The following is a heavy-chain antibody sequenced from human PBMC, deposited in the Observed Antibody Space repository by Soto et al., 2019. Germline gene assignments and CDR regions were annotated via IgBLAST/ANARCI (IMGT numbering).Heavy chain of an antibody. CDR1: GGSSSSGDYY. CDR3: ARESDGDGYGP. D-gene: IGHD5-12*01. Sequence: PSESLSVGGTVSGGSSSSGDYYWSWILQPPGKGLEWIGYIYYSGSTYYNPSLKSRVTISVDTSKNQFSLKLSSVTAADTAVYYCARESDGDGYGPWGQGTLVTVSS. J-gene: IGHJ5*02. CDR2: IYYSGST. V-gene: IGHV4-30-4*01.